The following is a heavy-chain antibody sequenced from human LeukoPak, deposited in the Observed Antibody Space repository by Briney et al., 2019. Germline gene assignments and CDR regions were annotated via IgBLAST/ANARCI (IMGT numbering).Heavy chain of an antibody. CDR2: IWYDGSNK. J-gene: IGHJ6*02. V-gene: IGHV3-33*01. D-gene: IGHD6-13*01. Sequence: GGSLRPSCAASGFTFSSYGMHWVRQAPGKGLEWVAVIWYDGSNKYYADSVKGRFTISRDNSKNTLYLQMNSLRAEDTAVYYCARDLKRQQLEAPYYYYGMDAWGQGTTVTVSS. CDR1: GFTFSSYG. CDR3: ARDLKRQQLEAPYYYYGMDA.